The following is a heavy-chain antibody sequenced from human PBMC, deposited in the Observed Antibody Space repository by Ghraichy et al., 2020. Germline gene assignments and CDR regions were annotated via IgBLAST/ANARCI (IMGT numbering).Heavy chain of an antibody. CDR2: VYHSGST. CDR1: GASISSSNW. Sequence: SETLSLTCAVSGASISSSNWWSWVRQPPGKGLEWIGEVYHSGSTNYNPSLKSRVTISVDKSKNQFSLNLTSVTAADTAVYYCARETSEYWFDPWGQGTLVTVSS. CDR3: ARETSEYWFDP. J-gene: IGHJ5*02. V-gene: IGHV4-4*02.